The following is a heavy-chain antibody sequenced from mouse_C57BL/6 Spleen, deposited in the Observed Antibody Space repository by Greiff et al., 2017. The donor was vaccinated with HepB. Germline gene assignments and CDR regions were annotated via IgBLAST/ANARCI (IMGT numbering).Heavy chain of an antibody. Sequence: QVQLQQSGAELVRPGTSVKVSCKASGYAFTNYLIEWVKQRPGQGLEWIGVINPGSGGTNYNEKFKGKATLTADKSSSTAYMQLSSLTSEDSAVYFCAREDDSFDYWGQGTTLTVSS. J-gene: IGHJ2*01. CDR1: GYAFTNYL. CDR3: AREDDSFDY. CDR2: INPGSGGT. V-gene: IGHV1-54*01.